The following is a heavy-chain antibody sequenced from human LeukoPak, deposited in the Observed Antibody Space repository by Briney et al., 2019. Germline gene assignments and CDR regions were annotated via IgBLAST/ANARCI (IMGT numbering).Heavy chain of an antibody. D-gene: IGHD6-6*01. Sequence: PGGSLRLSCVVSGFTFRNYWMSWVRQAPEKGLEWVANIKEDGSEKYYVDSVKGRFTISRDNAKNSLSLQMNSLRVEDTAVYYCARIRPSYYFDYWGQGTLVTVSS. CDR1: GFTFRNYW. V-gene: IGHV3-7*04. J-gene: IGHJ4*02. CDR3: ARIRPSYYFDY. CDR2: IKEDGSEK.